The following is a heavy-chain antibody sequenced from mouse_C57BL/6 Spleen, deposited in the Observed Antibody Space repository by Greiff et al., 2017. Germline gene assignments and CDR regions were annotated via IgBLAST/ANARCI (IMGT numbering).Heavy chain of an antibody. CDR1: GFTFSSYA. CDR3: ARGENAMDY. V-gene: IGHV5-4*01. CDR2: ISDGGSYT. Sequence: VQLKESGGGLVKPGGSLKLSCAASGFTFSSYAMSWVRQTPEKRLEWVATISDGGSYTYYPDNVKGRFTISRDNAKNNLYLQMSHLKSEDTAMYYCARGENAMDYWGQGTSVTVSS. J-gene: IGHJ4*01.